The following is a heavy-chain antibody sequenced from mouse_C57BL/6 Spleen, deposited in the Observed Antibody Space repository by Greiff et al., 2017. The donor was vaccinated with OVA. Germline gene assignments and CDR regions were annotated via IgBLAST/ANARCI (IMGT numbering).Heavy chain of an antibody. CDR2: IRYDGSN. CDR3: ASESVYYYGSSYGFAY. Sequence: ESGPGLVKPSQSLSLTCSVTGYSITSGYYWNWNRQFPGNKLEWMGYIRYDGSNNYNPTLKNRISITSDKSKNLFFLKLNSVTTEDTATYYCASESVYYYGSSYGFAYWGQGTLVTVSA. V-gene: IGHV3-6*01. CDR1: GYSITSGYY. D-gene: IGHD1-1*01. J-gene: IGHJ3*01.